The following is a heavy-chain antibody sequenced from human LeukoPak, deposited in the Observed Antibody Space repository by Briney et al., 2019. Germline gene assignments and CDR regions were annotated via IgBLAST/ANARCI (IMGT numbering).Heavy chain of an antibody. J-gene: IGHJ4*02. CDR2: IKQDGSEK. CDR1: GFTFSSYW. D-gene: IGHD3-10*01. Sequence: GGSLRLSCAASGFTFSSYWMSWVRQAPGKGLEWVANIKQDGSEKYYVDSVKGRFTISRDNAKNTLYLQMNSLRADDTAVYYCALTVYGSGGYWDYWGQGTLVTVSS. V-gene: IGHV3-7*01. CDR3: ALTVYGSGGYWDY.